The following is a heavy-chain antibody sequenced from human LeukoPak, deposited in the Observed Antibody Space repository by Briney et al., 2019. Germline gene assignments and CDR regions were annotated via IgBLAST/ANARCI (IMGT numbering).Heavy chain of an antibody. Sequence: RGTLRLSCAVSGFTFRKYAMSWGRQAPGEGVGSGSSIDESGGSTYYADSVKGRFTISRDNSTNTLYLQMNSLRAEDTAVYYCASRFVATDLPFNYWGQGTLVTVSS. D-gene: IGHD5-12*01. J-gene: IGHJ4*02. V-gene: IGHV3-23*01. CDR1: GFTFRKYA. CDR2: IDESGGST. CDR3: ASRFVATDLPFNY.